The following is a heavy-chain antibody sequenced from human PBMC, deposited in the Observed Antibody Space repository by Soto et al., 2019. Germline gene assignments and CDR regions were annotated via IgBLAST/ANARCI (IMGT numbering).Heavy chain of an antibody. CDR2: ISGSGDST. D-gene: IGHD4-4*01. J-gene: IGHJ2*01. CDR1: GFTFSSYA. Sequence: EVQLLESGGGLVQPGGSLRLSCAASGFTFSSYAMNWVRQAPGKGLEWVSVISGSGDSTYYADSVKGRFTISRDNSKNTLYLQMNSLRAEDTAVYYCARRNSGWYFDLWGRGTRVTVSS. CDR3: ARRNSGWYFDL. V-gene: IGHV3-23*01.